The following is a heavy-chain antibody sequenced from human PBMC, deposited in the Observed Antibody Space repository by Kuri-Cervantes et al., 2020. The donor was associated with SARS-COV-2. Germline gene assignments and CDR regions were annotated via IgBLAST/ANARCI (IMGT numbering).Heavy chain of an antibody. CDR2: ISGAGSDR. Sequence: GESLKISCAASGFTFDDYAMHWVRQAPGKGLEWVSGISGAGSDRFYTASVKGRFTVFKDSSKYTLYLQMTSLRAEDTAVYYCAKARPIDYWGQGTLVTVSS. CDR1: GFTFDDYA. CDR3: AKARPIDY. J-gene: IGHJ4*02. V-gene: IGHV3-23*01.